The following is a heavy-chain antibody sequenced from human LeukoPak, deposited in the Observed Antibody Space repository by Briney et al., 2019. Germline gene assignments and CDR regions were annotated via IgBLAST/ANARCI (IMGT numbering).Heavy chain of an antibody. J-gene: IGHJ4*02. D-gene: IGHD3-10*01. CDR3: SGRYGPGPV. V-gene: IGHV1-2*02. Sequence: GASVTVSCKASGYTFAAHHIHWVRQAPGQGLEWMGWILPDGRDPKYSQKFQDRLTLTTDTSTNTAYMELSRLIPDDTAVYYCSGRYGPGPVWGQGTLISASP. CDR1: GYTFAAHH. CDR2: ILPDGRDP.